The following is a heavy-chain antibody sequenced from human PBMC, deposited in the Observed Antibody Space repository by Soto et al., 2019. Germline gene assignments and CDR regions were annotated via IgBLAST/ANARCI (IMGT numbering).Heavy chain of an antibody. CDR3: ARLWTPGNYYDSSGYGDWFDP. Sequence: QLQLQESGPGLVKPSETLSLTCTVSGGSISSSSYYWGWIRQPPGKGLEWIGSIYYSGSTYYNPSLKSRVTISVDTSKNQFSLKLSSVTAAHTAVYYCARLWTPGNYYDSSGYGDWFDPWGQGTLVTVSS. D-gene: IGHD3-22*01. CDR2: IYYSGST. CDR1: GGSISSSSYY. J-gene: IGHJ5*02. V-gene: IGHV4-39*01.